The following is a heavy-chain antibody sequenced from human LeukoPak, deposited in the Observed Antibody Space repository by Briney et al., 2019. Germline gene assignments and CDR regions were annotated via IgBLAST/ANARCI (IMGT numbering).Heavy chain of an antibody. CDR1: GFPFSSYW. V-gene: IGHV3-9*01. J-gene: IGHJ4*02. CDR2: ISWNSGSI. D-gene: IGHD6-13*01. CDR3: AKGLGEQQLVPLDY. Sequence: GGSLRLSCVASGFPFSSYWMTWVRQAPGKGLEWVSGISWNSGSIGYADSVKGRFTISRDNAKNSLYLQMNSLRAEDTALYYCAKGLGEQQLVPLDYWGQGTLVTVSS.